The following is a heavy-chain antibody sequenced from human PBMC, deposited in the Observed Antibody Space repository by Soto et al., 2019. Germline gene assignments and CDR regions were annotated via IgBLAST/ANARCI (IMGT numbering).Heavy chain of an antibody. CDR1: GFTFSSYG. V-gene: IGHV3-30*18. D-gene: IGHD6-19*01. Sequence: GGSLRLSCAASGFTFSSYGMHWVRQAPGKGLEWVAVISYDGSNKYYADSVKGRFTISRDNSKNTLYLQMNSLRAEDTAVYYCAKDILWQWTKYYFDYWGQGTLVTVSS. CDR3: AKDILWQWTKYYFDY. CDR2: ISYDGSNK. J-gene: IGHJ4*02.